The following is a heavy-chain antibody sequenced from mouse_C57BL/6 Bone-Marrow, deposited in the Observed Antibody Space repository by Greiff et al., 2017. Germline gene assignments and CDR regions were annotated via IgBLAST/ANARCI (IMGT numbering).Heavy chain of an antibody. CDR2: IYPGSGSP. V-gene: IGHV1-55*01. CDR1: GYTFTSYW. CDR3: ARPYYSNYWYFDV. D-gene: IGHD2-5*01. J-gene: IGHJ1*03. Sequence: QVQLQQPGAELVKPGASVKMSCKASGYTFTSYWITWVKQRPGQGLEWIGDIYPGSGSPNYNEKFKSKATLTVDTSSSTAYMQLSSLTSDDSAVYYCARPYYSNYWYFDVWGTGTTVTVSS.